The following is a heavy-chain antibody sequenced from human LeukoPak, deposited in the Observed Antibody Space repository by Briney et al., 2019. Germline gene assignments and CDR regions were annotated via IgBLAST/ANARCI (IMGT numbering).Heavy chain of an antibody. Sequence: GGSLRLSCAASEFTFSSYNMNWVRQAPGKGLEWVSAISGSGGSTYYADSVKGRFTISRDNAKNSLYLQMNSLRAEDTAVYYCARDLGWGREPGRSFDYWGQGTLVTVSS. CDR3: ARDLGWGREPGRSFDY. CDR2: ISGSGGST. D-gene: IGHD3-16*01. V-gene: IGHV3-21*01. CDR1: EFTFSSYN. J-gene: IGHJ4*02.